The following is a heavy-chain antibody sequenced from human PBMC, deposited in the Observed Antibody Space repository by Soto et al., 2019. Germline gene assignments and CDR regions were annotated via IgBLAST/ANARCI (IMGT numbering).Heavy chain of an antibody. CDR1: GGSISSGGYF. Sequence: SETLSLTCTVSGGSISSGGYFWAWIRQPPGKGLEWIGSIYYSGTTYYNPSLKSRVTISVDRSKNQFSLKLSSVTAADTAVYYCASPKIAFYNWFEPWGQGTLVTVSS. CDR3: ASPKIAFYNWFEP. J-gene: IGHJ5*02. V-gene: IGHV4-39*01. CDR2: IYYSGTT. D-gene: IGHD3-3*02.